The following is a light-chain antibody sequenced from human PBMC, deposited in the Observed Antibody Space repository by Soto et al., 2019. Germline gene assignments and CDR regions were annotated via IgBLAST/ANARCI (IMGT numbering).Light chain of an antibody. CDR3: QKYNSAPFT. V-gene: IGKV1-27*01. Sequence: DIQMTQSASSLSASVGDRVTITCRARQGISNYLAWYQQKPGTVPKLLIYAASTLPSGVPSRFSGSGAGTDFTLTISSLQAEDVATYYCQKYNSAPFTFGPGTKVDIK. J-gene: IGKJ3*01. CDR1: QGISNY. CDR2: AAS.